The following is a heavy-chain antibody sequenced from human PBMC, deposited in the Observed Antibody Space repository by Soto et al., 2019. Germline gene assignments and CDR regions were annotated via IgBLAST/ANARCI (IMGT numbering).Heavy chain of an antibody. D-gene: IGHD2-8*01. Sequence: QVQLVQSGPEVKKPWASVKVSCKTSGYSFASHGVSWVRQAPGQGLEWLGWISGYTGNTDYAQKFQGRLIVTSDTSTSTAYMELRSVRSDDTAVYYCARAPHIAAMVYGGEANWLDSWGQGTLVTVSS. J-gene: IGHJ5*01. CDR2: ISGYTGNT. CDR1: GYSFASHG. CDR3: ARAPHIAAMVYGGEANWLDS. V-gene: IGHV1-18*01.